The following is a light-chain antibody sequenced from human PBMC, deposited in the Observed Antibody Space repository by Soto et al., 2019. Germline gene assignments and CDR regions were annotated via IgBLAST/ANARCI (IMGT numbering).Light chain of an antibody. V-gene: IGKV3-15*01. CDR1: QSISDT. CDR2: GAS. CDR3: QQYNNWPWT. Sequence: EIGITQSPTSLCVFPGGRTTLSCRASQSISDTLAWYQQKPGQAPRLLIHGASTRATGFPARFSGSGSGTDFTLTISSLQSEDFAVYYCQQYNNWPWTFGQGNTGDIK. J-gene: IGKJ1*01.